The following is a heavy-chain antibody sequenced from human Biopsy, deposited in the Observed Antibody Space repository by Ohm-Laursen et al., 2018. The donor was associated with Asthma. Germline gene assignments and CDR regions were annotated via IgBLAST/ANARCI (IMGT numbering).Heavy chain of an antibody. CDR3: ARHPYNFGGFDY. CDR2: ISPFTGDT. Sequence: ASVKVSCKASDYTFRSYGVSWVRQAPGQGLEWMGWISPFTGDTHFGQKFQGRVTMTTDTSTDTAYMELRSLRSDDTAVYYCARHPYNFGGFDYWGQGSLVLVSS. J-gene: IGHJ4*02. V-gene: IGHV1-18*04. CDR1: DYTFRSYG. D-gene: IGHD5-24*01.